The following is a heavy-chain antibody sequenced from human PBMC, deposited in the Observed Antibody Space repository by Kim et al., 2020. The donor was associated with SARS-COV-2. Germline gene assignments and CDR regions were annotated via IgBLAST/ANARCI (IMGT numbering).Heavy chain of an antibody. CDR1: GYTFTGYY. CDR3: ATDLGVATIPDY. Sequence: ASVKVSCKASGYTFTGYYLHWVRQAPGQGLEWMGWINPNNGDTKYAQKFQGRVTMTRDTSISTAYMELSRLTSDDTAVYYCATDLGVATIPDYWGQGTLVTVSS. D-gene: IGHD5-12*01. J-gene: IGHJ4*02. V-gene: IGHV1-2*02. CDR2: INPNNGDT.